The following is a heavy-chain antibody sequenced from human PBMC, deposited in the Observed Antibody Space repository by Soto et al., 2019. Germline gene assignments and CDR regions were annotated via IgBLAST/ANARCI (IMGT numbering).Heavy chain of an antibody. Sequence: GESLKISCKGSGYSFTSYWIGWVRQMPGKGLEWMGIIYPGDSDTRYSPSFQGQVTISADKSIITAYLQWSSLKVSDTAMYYCARGRGCISTSCYMFDPWGQGTLVTVSS. J-gene: IGHJ5*02. V-gene: IGHV5-51*01. CDR2: IYPGDSDT. D-gene: IGHD2-2*02. CDR3: ARGRGCISTSCYMFDP. CDR1: GYSFTSYW.